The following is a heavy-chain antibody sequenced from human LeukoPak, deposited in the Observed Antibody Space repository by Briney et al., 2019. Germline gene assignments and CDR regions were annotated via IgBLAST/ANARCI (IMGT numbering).Heavy chain of an antibody. CDR3: VSSSYYYYYMDV. CDR2: IYTSGST. D-gene: IGHD6-6*01. J-gene: IGHJ6*03. CDR1: GGSISSGSYY. V-gene: IGHV4-61*02. Sequence: PSQTLFLTCTVSGGSISSGSYYWSWIRQPAGKGLEWIGRIYTSGSTNYNPSLKSRVTISVDTSKNQFSLKLSSATAADTAVYYCVSSSYYYYYMDVWGKGTTVTVSS.